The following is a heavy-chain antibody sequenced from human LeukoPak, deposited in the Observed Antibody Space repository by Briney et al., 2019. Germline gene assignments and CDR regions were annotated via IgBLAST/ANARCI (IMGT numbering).Heavy chain of an antibody. CDR2: IIPILGIA. V-gene: IGHV1-69*04. D-gene: IGHD6-19*01. Sequence: SVKVSCKASGGTFSSYAISWVRQAPGQGLEWMGRIIPILGIANYAQKFQGRVTITADKSTSTAYMELSSLRSEDTAVYYCARVSSYKQWLVPDSWGQGTLVTVSS. CDR1: GGTFSSYA. CDR3: ARVSSYKQWLVPDS. J-gene: IGHJ5*01.